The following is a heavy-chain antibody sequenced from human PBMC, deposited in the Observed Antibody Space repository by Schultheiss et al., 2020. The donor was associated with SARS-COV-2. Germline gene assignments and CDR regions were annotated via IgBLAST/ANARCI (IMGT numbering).Heavy chain of an antibody. CDR1: GGSINCGDYY. CDR3: ARLSYGSGSDKSYYYYYMDV. Sequence: LRLSCTVSGGSINCGDYYWSWLRQPPGKGLEWIGYIYNSGSTYYKPSLKSRVTISVDTSKNQFSLKLSSVTAADTAVYYCARLSYGSGSDKSYYYYYMDVWGKGTTVTVAS. CDR2: IYNSGST. J-gene: IGHJ6*03. V-gene: IGHV4-30-4*08. D-gene: IGHD3-10*01.